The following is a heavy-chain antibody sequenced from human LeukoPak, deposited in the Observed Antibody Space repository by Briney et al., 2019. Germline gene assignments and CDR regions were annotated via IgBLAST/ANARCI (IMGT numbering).Heavy chain of an antibody. CDR3: ARGYSGSYGRFDY. Sequence: SETLSLTCTVSGGSISSYYWSWIRQPPGKGLEWIGYIYYSGSTSYNPSLKSRVTISVDTSKNQFSLKLSSVTAADTAVYYCARGYSGSYGRFDYWGQGKLVTVSS. CDR1: GGSISSYY. J-gene: IGHJ4*02. V-gene: IGHV4-59*01. CDR2: IYYSGST. D-gene: IGHD1-26*01.